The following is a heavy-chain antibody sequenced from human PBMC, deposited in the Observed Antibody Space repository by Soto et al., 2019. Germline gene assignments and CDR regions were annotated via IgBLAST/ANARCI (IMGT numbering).Heavy chain of an antibody. Sequence: QVQLVESGGGVVQPGRSLRLSCGASGFKFSTYGMHWVRQAPGKGLEWVAVISYDGNNKDYADSVKGRFTISRDNSKNTSYLQMNSLRAEDTVVYYCAKGLVGYVFGVQDYYFGMDVWGQGTTVAVSS. D-gene: IGHD1-26*01. CDR1: GFKFSTYG. J-gene: IGHJ6*02. CDR3: AKGLVGYVFGVQDYYFGMDV. CDR2: ISYDGNNK. V-gene: IGHV3-30*18.